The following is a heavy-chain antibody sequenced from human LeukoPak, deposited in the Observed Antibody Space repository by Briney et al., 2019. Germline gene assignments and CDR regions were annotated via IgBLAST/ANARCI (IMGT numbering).Heavy chain of an antibody. CDR2: IYYSGST. CDR1: GGSISSSSYY. J-gene: IGHJ5*02. V-gene: IGHV4-39*07. CDR3: ARAPSTAEYCTNGVCYRPWFDP. D-gene: IGHD2-8*01. Sequence: SETLSLTCTVSGGSISSSSYYWGWIRQPPGKGLEWIGSIYYSGSTYYNPSLKSRVTISVYTAKNQFSLKLSSVTPADTAVYYCARAPSTAEYCTNGVCYRPWFDPWGQGTLVTVSS.